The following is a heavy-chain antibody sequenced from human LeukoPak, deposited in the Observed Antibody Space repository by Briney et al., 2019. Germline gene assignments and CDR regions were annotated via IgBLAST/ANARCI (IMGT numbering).Heavy chain of an antibody. CDR2: INHSGST. CDR1: GGSFSGYY. Sequence: SETLSLTCAVYGGSFSGYYWSWIRQPPGKGLEWIGEINHSGSTNYNPSLKSRVTMSVDTSKNQFSLKLSSVTAADTAVYYCARPHSTFFDQDAAYYFDYWGQGTLVTVSS. CDR3: ARPHSTFFDQDAAYYFDY. V-gene: IGHV4-34*01. J-gene: IGHJ4*02. D-gene: IGHD3-9*01.